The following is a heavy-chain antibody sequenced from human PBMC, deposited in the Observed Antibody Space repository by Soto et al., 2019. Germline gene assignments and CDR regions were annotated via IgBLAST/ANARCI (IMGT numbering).Heavy chain of an antibody. J-gene: IGHJ4*02. CDR1: GFPLRTYG. CDR3: ARPYCYSSTCYSPPDY. V-gene: IGHV3-74*01. D-gene: IGHD2-2*01. CDR2: FNGDGSIT. Sequence: EVQLVESGGGLVQPGGPLRPSGAASGFPLRTYGRTWVRKVPEKGLGWFSLFNGDGSITDYADSVKGRFTISRDNAKNTLFLQMNSLRAEDTAVYYCARPYCYSSTCYSPPDYWGQGTLVAVSS.